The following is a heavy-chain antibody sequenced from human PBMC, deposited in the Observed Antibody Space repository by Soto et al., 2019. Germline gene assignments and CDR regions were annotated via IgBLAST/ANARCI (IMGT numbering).Heavy chain of an antibody. D-gene: IGHD5-18*01. V-gene: IGHV3-23*01. CDR1: GFTFSSYA. Sequence: PGGSLRLSCAASGFTFSSYAMSWVRQAPGKGLEWVSAISGSGSSTYYADSVKGRFTISRDNSKNTLYLQMNSLRAEDTAVYYCAKDFTILYSYGYDYWGQGTLVTVSS. J-gene: IGHJ4*02. CDR2: ISGSGSST. CDR3: AKDFTILYSYGYDY.